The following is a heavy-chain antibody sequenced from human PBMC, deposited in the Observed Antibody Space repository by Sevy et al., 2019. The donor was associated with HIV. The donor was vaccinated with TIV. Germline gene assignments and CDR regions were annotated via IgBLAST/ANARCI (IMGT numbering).Heavy chain of an antibody. V-gene: IGHV3-66*01. CDR1: GFTFSDYA. CDR2: IDSDGSA. CDR3: ARDRYYDASGYYYYYYGMDV. Sequence: GGSLRLSCEASGFTFSDYAIYWVRLAPGKGLEWVSLIDSDGSAYYADSVKGRFTISRDNVKNTLYLQINALRAEDTGLYFCARDRYYDASGYYYYYYGMDVWGQGTTVTVSS. J-gene: IGHJ6*02. D-gene: IGHD3-22*01.